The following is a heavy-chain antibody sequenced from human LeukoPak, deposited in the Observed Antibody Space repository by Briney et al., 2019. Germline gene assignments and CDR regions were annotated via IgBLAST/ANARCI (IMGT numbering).Heavy chain of an antibody. Sequence: GSLRLSCAASGFTFSNYAMHWVRQAPGKGLEYVAAINNNGGSTYYANSVRDRFTISRDNSKNTLYLQMGGLRAEDMAVYYCGRAPPYNSVWYGPDDFLGQGTLVTVSS. CDR2: INNNGGST. D-gene: IGHD6-19*01. J-gene: IGHJ4*02. CDR3: GRAPPYNSVWYGPDDF. V-gene: IGHV3-64*01. CDR1: GFTFSNYA.